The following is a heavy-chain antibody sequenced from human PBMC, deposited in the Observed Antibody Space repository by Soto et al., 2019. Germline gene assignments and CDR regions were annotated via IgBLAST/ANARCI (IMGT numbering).Heavy chain of an antibody. CDR2: LNAGNDNT. CDR1: GGTFSSYA. Sequence: ASVKVSCKASGGTFSSYAISWVRQAPGQRLEWMGWLNAGNDNTEYSQKLQGRVTITRDTSASTVYMELSSLRSEDTAVYYCARVGQNYYGMDVWGQGTTVTVSS. J-gene: IGHJ6*02. V-gene: IGHV1-3*01. D-gene: IGHD3-3*01. CDR3: ARVGQNYYGMDV.